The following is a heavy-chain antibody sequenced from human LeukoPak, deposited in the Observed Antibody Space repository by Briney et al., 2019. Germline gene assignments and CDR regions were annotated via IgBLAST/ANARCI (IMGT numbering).Heavy chain of an antibody. Sequence: GGSLRLSCAASGFTFSIYAMSWVRQGTGKGLEWVSSTSSGGELTFYADSVKGRFTISRDNSKNTLYLQMNSLRAEDTAVYYCAKDRPNYYHDIGHYYRRGGDCWGQGTLVTVSS. J-gene: IGHJ4*02. CDR1: GFTFSIYA. CDR2: TSSGGELT. CDR3: AKDRPNYYHDIGHYYRRGGDC. V-gene: IGHV3-23*01. D-gene: IGHD3-22*01.